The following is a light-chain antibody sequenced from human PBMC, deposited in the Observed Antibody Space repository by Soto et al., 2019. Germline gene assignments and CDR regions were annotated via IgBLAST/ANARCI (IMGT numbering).Light chain of an antibody. CDR2: GAS. CDR1: QSVSNDF. Sequence: EIVLTQSPGILSLSPGERATLSCRASQSVSNDFLAWYPQTPGQAPRLXIYGASTRDTGIRARFGGSGAGTECTLTISSLQSEDVAVDCCQQYDNWTLTFGQGTKVDIK. CDR3: QQYDNWTLT. J-gene: IGKJ1*01. V-gene: IGKV3-15*01.